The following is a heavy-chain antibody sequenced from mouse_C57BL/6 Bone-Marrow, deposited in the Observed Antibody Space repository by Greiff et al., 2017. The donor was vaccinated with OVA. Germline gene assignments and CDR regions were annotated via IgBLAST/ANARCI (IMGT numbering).Heavy chain of an antibody. CDR2: INPGSGGT. D-gene: IGHD1-1*01. CDR3: ARSNYYGIPYAMDY. J-gene: IGHJ4*01. Sequence: VQLKESGAELVRPGTSVKVSCKASGYAFTNYLIEWVKQRPGQGLEWIGVINPGSGGTNYNEKFKGKATLTADKSSSTAYMQLSSLTSKDSAVYFCARSNYYGIPYAMDYWGQGTSVTVSS. V-gene: IGHV1-54*01. CDR1: GYAFTNYL.